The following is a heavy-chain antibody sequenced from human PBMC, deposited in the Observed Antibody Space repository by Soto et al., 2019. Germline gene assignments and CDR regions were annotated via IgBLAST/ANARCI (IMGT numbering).Heavy chain of an antibody. CDR2: IYWDDDK. V-gene: IGHV2-5*02. D-gene: IGHD3-22*01. Sequence: QITLKESAPTLVKPTQTLTLTCTFSGISLSTSGVGVGWIRQPPGKALECLALIYWDDDKRYSPSLKSRLTLTMDTSKNQVVLTMTNMEPVDTGTYYCAHRLQSGYYYHGGTFNYWGQGALVTVSS. CDR1: GISLSTSGVG. J-gene: IGHJ4*02. CDR3: AHRLQSGYYYHGGTFNY.